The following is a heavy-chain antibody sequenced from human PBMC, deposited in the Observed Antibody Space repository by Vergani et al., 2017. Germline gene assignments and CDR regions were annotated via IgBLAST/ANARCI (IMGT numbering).Heavy chain of an antibody. CDR1: GGTFSSYA. V-gene: IGHV1-69*04. J-gene: IGHJ4*02. CDR3: ARGLNVVAIRGGFDY. D-gene: IGHD2-15*01. Sequence: QVQLVQSGAEVKKPGSSVKVSCKASGGTFSSYAISWVRQAPGQGLEWMGRIIPILGIANYAQKFQGRVTITADKSTSTAYMELSSLRSEDTAVYYCARGLNVVAIRGGFDYWGQGTLVTVSS. CDR2: IIPILGIA.